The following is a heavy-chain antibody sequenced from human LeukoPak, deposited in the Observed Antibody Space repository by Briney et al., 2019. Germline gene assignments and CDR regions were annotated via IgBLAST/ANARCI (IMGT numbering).Heavy chain of an antibody. CDR1: GFTFTTYW. Sequence: PGGSLRLSCAASGFTFTTYWMHCVRHAPGKGRVWVSHINSDGSITSYADSVKGRFTISRDNATNTLYLQMNSLRAEDTPVYYCARDAVDTANAVWGQGTTVTVSS. CDR2: INSDGSIT. D-gene: IGHD5-18*01. V-gene: IGHV3-74*01. CDR3: ARDAVDTANAV. J-gene: IGHJ6*02.